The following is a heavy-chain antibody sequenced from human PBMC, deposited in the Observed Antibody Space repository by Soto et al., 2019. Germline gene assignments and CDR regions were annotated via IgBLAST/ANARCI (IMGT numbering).Heavy chain of an antibody. Sequence: SETLSLTCAVSGGSVNTGYWWSWVRQPPGKGLEWIGEVHHSGTTNYIQSLTSRLTMSVDKSGNQVSLELTSVAAADTAVYFRARHHPRTLEALEIPFDFWGKGTLVTVSS. CDR2: VHHSGTT. V-gene: IGHV4-4*02. CDR3: ARHHPRTLEALEIPFDF. J-gene: IGHJ4*02. D-gene: IGHD1-1*01. CDR1: GGSVNTGYW.